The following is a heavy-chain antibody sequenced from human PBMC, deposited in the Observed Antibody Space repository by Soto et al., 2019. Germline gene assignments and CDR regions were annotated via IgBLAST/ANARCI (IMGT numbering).Heavy chain of an antibody. V-gene: IGHV3-23*01. D-gene: IGHD6-13*01. Sequence: GGSLRLSCAASGFTFSSYAMSWVRQAPGKGLEWVSAIRGSGGSTYYADSVKGRFTISRDNSKNTRYLQMNSLRAEDTAVYYCAKDPSHSSSWYGPFDYWGQGTLVTVSS. CDR3: AKDPSHSSSWYGPFDY. CDR2: IRGSGGST. CDR1: GFTFSSYA. J-gene: IGHJ4*02.